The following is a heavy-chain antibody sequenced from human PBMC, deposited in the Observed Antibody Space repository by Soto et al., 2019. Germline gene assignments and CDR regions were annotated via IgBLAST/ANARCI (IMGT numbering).Heavy chain of an antibody. Sequence: SVKGSWKASGVTFSGYAIDWVRQAPGQGLEWMGGIIPIFGTANYAQKFQGRVTITADESTSTAYMELSSLRSEDTAVYYCARDFGAGYGDSNRYYYYGMDVWGQGTTLTVSS. J-gene: IGHJ6*02. CDR2: IIPIFGTA. CDR1: GVTFSGYA. CDR3: ARDFGAGYGDSNRYYYYGMDV. D-gene: IGHD4-17*01. V-gene: IGHV1-69*13.